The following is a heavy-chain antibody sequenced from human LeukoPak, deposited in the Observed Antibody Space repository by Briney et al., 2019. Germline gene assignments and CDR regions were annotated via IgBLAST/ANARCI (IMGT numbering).Heavy chain of an antibody. Sequence: PGGSLRLSCAASGFTFSSYAMHWVRQAPGKGLEWVAVISYDGSNKYYADSVKGRFTISRDNSKNTLYLQMNSLRAEDTAVYYCARAGDYYDSSGYYPYYFDYWGQGTLVTVSS. CDR2: ISYDGSNK. CDR3: ARAGDYYDSSGYYPYYFDY. CDR1: GFTFSSYA. D-gene: IGHD3-22*01. J-gene: IGHJ4*02. V-gene: IGHV3-30*04.